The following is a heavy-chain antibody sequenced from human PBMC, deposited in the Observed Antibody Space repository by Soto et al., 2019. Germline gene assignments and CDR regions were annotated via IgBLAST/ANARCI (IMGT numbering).Heavy chain of an antibody. Sequence: SETLSLTCTVSGGSISSYYWSWIRQPPGKGLEWIGYIYYSGSTNYNPSLKSRVTISVDTSKNQFSLKLSSVTAADTAVYYCARDGHTSMRGYSYALVGWFAPWGQGTLVTVSA. V-gene: IGHV4-59*01. D-gene: IGHD5-18*01. CDR3: ARDGHTSMRGYSYALVGWFAP. J-gene: IGHJ5*02. CDR2: IYYSGST. CDR1: GGSISSYY.